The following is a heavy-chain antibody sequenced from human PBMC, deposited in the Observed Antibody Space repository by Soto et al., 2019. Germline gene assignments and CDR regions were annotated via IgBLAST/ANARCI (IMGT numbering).Heavy chain of an antibody. J-gene: IGHJ4*02. D-gene: IGHD5-18*01. CDR1: GYTFTSYA. Sequence: ASVKVSCKASGYTFTSYAMHWVRQAPGQRLEWMGWINAGNGNTKYSQKFQGRVTTTRDTSASTAYMELSSLRSEDTAMYYCARDPGYSYGYNWGQGTLVTVSS. CDR3: ARDPGYSYGYN. CDR2: INAGNGNT. V-gene: IGHV1-3*01.